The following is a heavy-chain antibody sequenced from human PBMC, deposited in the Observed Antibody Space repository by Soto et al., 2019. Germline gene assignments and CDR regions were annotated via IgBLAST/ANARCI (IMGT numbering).Heavy chain of an antibody. CDR2: LSGGGANT. CDR1: GFTFSTYS. D-gene: IGHD5-12*01. V-gene: IGHV3-23*01. J-gene: IGHJ4*02. CDR3: ARWDGYGDE. Sequence: EVQLSESGGGLVQPGGSLRLSCAASGFTFSTYSMAWVRQAPGKGLAWVSGLSGGGANTFYADSVKGRFTISVDNSKNTVYLQMNSLRVEDTAVYYCARWDGYGDEWGQGTLVTVSS.